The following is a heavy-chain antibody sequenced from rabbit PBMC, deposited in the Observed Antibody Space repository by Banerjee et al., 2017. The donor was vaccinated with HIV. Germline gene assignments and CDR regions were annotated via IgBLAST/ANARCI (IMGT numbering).Heavy chain of an antibody. J-gene: IGHJ4*01. CDR3: ASRPSGGTTYYFNL. CDR2: IYGASSGST. V-gene: IGHV1S45*01. D-gene: IGHD4-2*01. CDR1: GFSFSSSYW. Sequence: EESGGDLVKPEGSLTLTCTASGFSFSSSYWICWVRQAPGKGLEWIACIYGASSGSTYYASWAKGRFTISKTSSTTVTLQMTSLTAADTATYFCASRPSGGTTYYFNLWGPGTLVTVS.